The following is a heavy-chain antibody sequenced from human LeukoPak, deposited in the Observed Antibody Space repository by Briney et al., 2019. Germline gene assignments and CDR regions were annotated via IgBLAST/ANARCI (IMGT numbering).Heavy chain of an antibody. CDR2: IYYSGST. CDR1: GGSISSSSYS. D-gene: IGHD3-3*01. CDR3: ARLRIADYFDLWSGYPTHHNWFDP. Sequence: PSETLSLTCTVSGGSISSSSYSWGWIRQPPGKGLEWIGSIYYSGSTYYNPSLKSRVTISVDTSKNQFSLKLSSVTAADTAVYYCARLRIADYFDLWSGYPTHHNWFDPWGQGTLVTVSS. V-gene: IGHV4-39*01. J-gene: IGHJ5*02.